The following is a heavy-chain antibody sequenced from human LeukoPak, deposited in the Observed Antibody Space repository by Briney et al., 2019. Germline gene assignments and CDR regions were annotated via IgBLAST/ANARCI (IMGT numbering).Heavy chain of an antibody. CDR1: GGTFSSYA. J-gene: IGHJ4*02. Sequence: SVKVSCKASGGTFSSYAISWVRQAPGQGLEWMGGIIPIFGTANYAQKFQGRVTITTDESTSTAYMELSSLRSEDTAVYYCASTPSMATIVLGLDYWGQGTLVTVSS. D-gene: IGHD5-24*01. CDR3: ASTPSMATIVLGLDY. V-gene: IGHV1-69*05. CDR2: IIPIFGTA.